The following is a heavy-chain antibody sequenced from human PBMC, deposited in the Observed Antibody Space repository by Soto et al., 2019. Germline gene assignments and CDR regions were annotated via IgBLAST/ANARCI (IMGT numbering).Heavy chain of an antibody. CDR3: ARDVQDWNYPSYYYGMDV. CDR1: GFTFSSYG. D-gene: IGHD1-7*01. V-gene: IGHV3-33*01. J-gene: IGHJ6*02. Sequence: QVQLVESGGGVVQPGRSLRLSCAASGFTFSSYGMHWVRQAPGKGLEWVAVIWYDGSNKYYADSVKGRFTISRDNSKNTLYLQMNSLRAEDTAVYYCARDVQDWNYPSYYYGMDVWGQGTTVTVSS. CDR2: IWYDGSNK.